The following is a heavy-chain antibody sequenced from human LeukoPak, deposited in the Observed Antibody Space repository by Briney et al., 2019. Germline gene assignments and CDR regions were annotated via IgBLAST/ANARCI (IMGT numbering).Heavy chain of an antibody. CDR1: GYTFTGYY. CDR2: FDPEDGET. CDR3: ATLAAAGNIDY. D-gene: IGHD6-13*01. V-gene: IGHV1-24*01. J-gene: IGHJ4*02. Sequence: ASVKVSCKASGYTFTGYYMHWVRQAPGKGLEWMGGFDPEDGETIYAQKFQGRVTMTEDTSTDTAYMELSSLRSEDTAVYYCATLAAAGNIDYWGQGTLVTVSS.